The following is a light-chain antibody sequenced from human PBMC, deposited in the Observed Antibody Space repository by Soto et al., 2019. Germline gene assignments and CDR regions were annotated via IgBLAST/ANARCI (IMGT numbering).Light chain of an antibody. Sequence: QSVLTQPASVSGSPGQSITISCTGTSSDVGGYDYVSWYQLHPGKAPKLMVFEVSNRPSGVSYRFSGSKSGNTASLTISGLQAEDEADYFCSSYSISTAYLFGTRTK. V-gene: IGLV2-14*01. J-gene: IGLJ1*01. CDR1: SSDVGGYDY. CDR3: SSYSISTAYL. CDR2: EVS.